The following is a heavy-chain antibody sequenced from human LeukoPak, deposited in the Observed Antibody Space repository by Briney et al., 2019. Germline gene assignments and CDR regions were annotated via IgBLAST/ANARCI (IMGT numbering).Heavy chain of an antibody. CDR3: AKDRGYGEYVYRFDP. V-gene: IGHV3-30*02. J-gene: IGHJ5*02. D-gene: IGHD4-17*01. Sequence: GGSLRLSCAASGFTSSSYGMHWVRQAPGRGLEWVAIIWYDGSNRYYADSVKGRFTISRDNSKNTLYLQMNSLRPEDTAVYYCAKDRGYGEYVYRFDPWGQGTLVTVSS. CDR1: GFTSSSYG. CDR2: IWYDGSNR.